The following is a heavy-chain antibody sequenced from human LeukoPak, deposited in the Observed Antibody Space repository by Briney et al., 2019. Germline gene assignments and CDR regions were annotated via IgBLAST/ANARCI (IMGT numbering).Heavy chain of an antibody. V-gene: IGHV4-59*08. D-gene: IGHD3-10*01. CDR2: ISGSANI. J-gene: IGHJ5*02. Sequence: SETLSLTCTVSGDSISTSSWNWIRQPPGKGLEWVGRISGSANINNNPSLKSRVTISADTFKNQFSLQLNSVTAADTAVYYCAKREIEATYSTSGNWLDPWGQGTLVTVSS. CDR1: GDSISTSS. CDR3: AKREIEATYSTSGNWLDP.